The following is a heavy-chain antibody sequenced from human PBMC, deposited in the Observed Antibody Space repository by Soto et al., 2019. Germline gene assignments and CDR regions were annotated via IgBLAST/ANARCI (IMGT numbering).Heavy chain of an antibody. CDR2: IKPISDIT. V-gene: IGHV1-69*13. D-gene: IGHD4-4*01. CDR3: ARDPSTINKLIGVWFDP. CDR1: GDTFGRFT. J-gene: IGHJ5*02. Sequence: SVKVSCKASGDTFGRFTINWVRQAPGQGLEWMGGIKPISDITNYAQRFQGGVTFTADASTSTVYLELSSLRSEDTAMYYCARDPSTINKLIGVWFDPWGQGTLVTVSS.